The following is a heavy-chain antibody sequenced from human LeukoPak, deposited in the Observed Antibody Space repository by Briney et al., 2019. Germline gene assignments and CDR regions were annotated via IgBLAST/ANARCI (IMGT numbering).Heavy chain of an antibody. CDR1: GYSISSGYY. CDR3: ARALWFGELYSWGY. Sequence: PSETLSLTCTVSGYSISSGYYWGWIRQPPGKGLEWIGSIYHSGSTYYNPSLKSRVTISVDTSKNQFSLKLSSVTAADTAVYYCARALWFGELYSWGYWGQGTLVTVSS. V-gene: IGHV4-38-2*02. D-gene: IGHD3-10*01. CDR2: IYHSGST. J-gene: IGHJ4*02.